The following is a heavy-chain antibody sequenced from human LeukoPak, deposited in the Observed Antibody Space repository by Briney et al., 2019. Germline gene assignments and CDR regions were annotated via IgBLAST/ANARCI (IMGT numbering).Heavy chain of an antibody. CDR2: IKQDGSEK. D-gene: IGHD4-11*01. CDR1: GFTFSSYW. Sequence: PGGSLRLSCAASGFTFSSYWMSWVRQAPGKGLEWVANIKQDGSEKYYVDSVKGRFTISRDNAKNSLYLQMNSLRAEDTAVYYCAREKYSNFYYYYYYMDVWGKGTTVTVSS. CDR3: AREKYSNFYYYYYYMDV. V-gene: IGHV3-7*01. J-gene: IGHJ6*03.